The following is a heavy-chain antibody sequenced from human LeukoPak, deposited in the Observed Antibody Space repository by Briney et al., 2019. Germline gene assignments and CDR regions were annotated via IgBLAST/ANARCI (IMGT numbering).Heavy chain of an antibody. CDR3: AKRRYLGVAVAGFDP. V-gene: IGHV3-23*01. CDR2: ISGSGGST. D-gene: IGHD6-19*01. J-gene: IGHJ5*02. CDR1: GFTISSYA. Sequence: GGSLRLSCAASGFTISSYAMSWVRQAPGKGLEWVSAISGSGGSTYYAHSVKGRFTISRDNSKNTLYLQMNSLRAEDTAVYYCAKRRYLGVAVAGFDPWGQGTLVTVSS.